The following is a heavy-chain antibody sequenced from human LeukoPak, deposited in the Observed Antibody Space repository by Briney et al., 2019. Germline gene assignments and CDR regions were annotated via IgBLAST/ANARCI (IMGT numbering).Heavy chain of an antibody. Sequence: ASVKVSCKASGYTFTNYDINWVRQATGQGLERLGWVSTDSGNSDSAQKFQGRITLTRDTSISTVFLELRNLRSDDTAVYYCARGVSRGVDYWGQGTLVTVSS. CDR2: VSTDSGNS. CDR1: GYTFTNYD. CDR3: ARGVSRGVDY. V-gene: IGHV1-8*02. J-gene: IGHJ4*02. D-gene: IGHD3-16*01.